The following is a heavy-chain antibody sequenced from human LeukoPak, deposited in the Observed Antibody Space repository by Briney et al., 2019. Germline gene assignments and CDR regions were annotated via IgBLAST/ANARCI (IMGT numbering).Heavy chain of an antibody. J-gene: IGHJ5*02. D-gene: IGHD3-3*01. Sequence: PSETLSLTCTVSGGSISSSSYYWGRIRQPPGKGLEWIGSIYYSGSTYYNPSLKSRITMSVDTSKNQFSLKLSSVTAADTAVYYCARCYDFWSGTPFDPWGQGTLVTVSS. CDR2: IYYSGST. V-gene: IGHV4-39*07. CDR1: GGSISSSSYY. CDR3: ARCYDFWSGTPFDP.